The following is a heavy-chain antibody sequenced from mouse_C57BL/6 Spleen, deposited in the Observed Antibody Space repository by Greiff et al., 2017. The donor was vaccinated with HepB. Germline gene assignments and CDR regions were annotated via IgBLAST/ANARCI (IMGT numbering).Heavy chain of an antibody. Sequence: QVQLQQSGPELVKPGASVKLSCKASGYTFTSYDINWVKQRPGQGLEWIGWIYPRDGSTKYNEKFKGKATLTVDTSSSTAYMELHSLTSEDSAVYFCAREGYYYGSSRYWYFDVWGTGTTVTVSS. CDR2: IYPRDGST. J-gene: IGHJ1*03. D-gene: IGHD1-1*01. V-gene: IGHV1-85*01. CDR1: GYTFTSYD. CDR3: AREGYYYGSSRYWYFDV.